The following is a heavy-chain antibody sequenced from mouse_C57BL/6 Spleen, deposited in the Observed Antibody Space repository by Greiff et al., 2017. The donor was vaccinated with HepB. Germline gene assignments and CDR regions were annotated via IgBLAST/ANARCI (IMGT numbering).Heavy chain of an antibody. CDR3: ARDYYGSMAD. CDR1: GYTFTDYY. V-gene: IGHV1-26*01. D-gene: IGHD1-1*01. CDR2: INPINGGT. J-gene: IGHJ3*01. Sequence: VQLQQSGPELVKPGASVKISCKASGYTFTDYYMNWVKQSHGKSLEWIGDINPINGGTSYNQKFKGKATLTVDKSSSTAYMELRSLTSEDSAVYDCARDYYGSMADWGQGTLVTVSA.